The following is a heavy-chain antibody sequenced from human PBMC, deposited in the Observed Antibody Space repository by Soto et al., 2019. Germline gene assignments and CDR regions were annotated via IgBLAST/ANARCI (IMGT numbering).Heavy chain of an antibody. V-gene: IGHV1-18*01. CDR1: GYTFTNYG. CDR2: ISPYNGNT. Sequence: ASVKVSCKASGYTFTNYGISWVRQAPGQGLEWMGWISPYNGNTNYAQKLQGRVTMTTDTSTSTPYMELRSLRSDDTAVYYCARVPHIRRQLWTQNNWFDPWGQGTLVTVSS. J-gene: IGHJ5*02. D-gene: IGHD5-18*01. CDR3: ARVPHIRRQLWTQNNWFDP.